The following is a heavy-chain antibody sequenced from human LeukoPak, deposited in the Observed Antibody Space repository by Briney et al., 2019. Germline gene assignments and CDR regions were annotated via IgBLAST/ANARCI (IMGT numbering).Heavy chain of an antibody. Sequence: GGSLRLSCVASGFTFSNYYMHWVRQVPGKGPVWVSRISGDGSSILYADSVKGRFTISKDNAKNTVYLQMNNLRAEDTAVYYCVSFYETYWGRGTLVTVSS. J-gene: IGHJ4*02. D-gene: IGHD2-2*01. CDR2: ISGDGSSI. CDR1: GFTFSNYY. CDR3: VSFYETY. V-gene: IGHV3-74*01.